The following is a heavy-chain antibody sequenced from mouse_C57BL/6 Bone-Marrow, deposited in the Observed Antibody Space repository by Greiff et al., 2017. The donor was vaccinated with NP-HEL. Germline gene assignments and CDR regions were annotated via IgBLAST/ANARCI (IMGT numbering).Heavy chain of an antibody. Sequence: EVKLMESEGGLVQPGSSMKLSCTASGFTFSDYYMAWVRQVPEKGLEWVANINYDGRRSYYLASLNSRFIISRDNAKNILYLQMSRLKSEDTATYYCARGGGYDEWGAMDYWGQGTSVTVSS. V-gene: IGHV5-16*01. CDR2: INYDGRRS. J-gene: IGHJ4*01. CDR1: GFTFSDYY. CDR3: ARGGGYDEWGAMDY. D-gene: IGHD2-2*01.